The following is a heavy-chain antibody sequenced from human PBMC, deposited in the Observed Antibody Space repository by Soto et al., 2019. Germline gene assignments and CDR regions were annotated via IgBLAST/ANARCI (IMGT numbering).Heavy chain of an antibody. J-gene: IGHJ4*02. D-gene: IGHD1-1*01. CDR1: GFTFTSSA. CDR2: IVVGSGNT. CDR3: ARGTNAAPGLDY. Sequence: GASVKVSCKASGFTFTSSAMQWVRQARGQRLEWIGWIVVGSGNTNYAQKFQERVSITRDMSTRTAYMELSSLRAEDTAVYYCARGTNAAPGLDYWGRGILVTVSS. V-gene: IGHV1-58*02.